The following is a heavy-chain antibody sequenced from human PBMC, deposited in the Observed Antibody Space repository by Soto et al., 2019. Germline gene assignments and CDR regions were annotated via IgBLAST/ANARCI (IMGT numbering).Heavy chain of an antibody. Sequence: SETLSLTCTVSGGSISSGDYYWSWIRQPPGKGLEWIGYIYYSGSTNSNPSLKSRVTISVDTSKNQFSLRLSSVTAADTAVYYCARGYQGSGYIAFDIWGQGTMVTVS. D-gene: IGHD3-22*01. J-gene: IGHJ3*02. CDR3: ARGYQGSGYIAFDI. V-gene: IGHV4-30-4*02. CDR2: IYYSGST. CDR1: GGSISSGDYY.